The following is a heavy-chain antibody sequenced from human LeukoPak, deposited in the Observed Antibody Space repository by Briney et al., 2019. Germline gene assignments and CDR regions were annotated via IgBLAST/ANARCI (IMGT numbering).Heavy chain of an antibody. V-gene: IGHV3-30*18. Sequence: GGSLRLSCAASGFTFSSYGMHWVRQAPGKGLEWGAVISYDGSNKYYADSVKGRFTISRDNSKNTLYLQMNSLRAEDTAVYYCAKLIDYGGNSVSYWGQGTLVTVSS. CDR3: AKLIDYGGNSVSY. D-gene: IGHD4-23*01. J-gene: IGHJ4*02. CDR2: ISYDGSNK. CDR1: GFTFSSYG.